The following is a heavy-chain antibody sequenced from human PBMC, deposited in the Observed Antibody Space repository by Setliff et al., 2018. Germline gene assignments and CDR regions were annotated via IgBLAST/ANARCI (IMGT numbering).Heavy chain of an antibody. Sequence: GGSLRLSCAASGFTFSSYWMSWVRQAPGKGLEWVANINQDGSEKYYVDSVKGRFTISRDNAKNSLYLQMDILRVEDTAIYYCARPGRSNYWDSFDYWGQGTLVTVSS. CDR2: INQDGSEK. J-gene: IGHJ4*02. CDR1: GFTFSSYW. V-gene: IGHV3-7*03. CDR3: ARPGRSNYWDSFDY. D-gene: IGHD3-10*01.